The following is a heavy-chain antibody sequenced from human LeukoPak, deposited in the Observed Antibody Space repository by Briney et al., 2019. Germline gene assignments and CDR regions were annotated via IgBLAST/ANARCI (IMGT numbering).Heavy chain of an antibody. CDR3: AKATVHYYDSSGYWDY. CDR1: GFTFDDYA. Sequence: GGSLRLSCAASGFTFDDYAMHWVRQAPGKGLEWVSGISWNSGSIGYADSVKGRFTISRDNAKNSLYLQMNSLRAEDTELYYCAKATVHYYDSSGYWDYWGQGTLVTVSS. D-gene: IGHD3-22*01. J-gene: IGHJ4*02. CDR2: ISWNSGSI. V-gene: IGHV3-9*01.